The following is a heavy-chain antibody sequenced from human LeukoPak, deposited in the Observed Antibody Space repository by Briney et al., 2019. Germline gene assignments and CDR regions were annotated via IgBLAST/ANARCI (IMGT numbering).Heavy chain of an antibody. J-gene: IGHJ6*03. CDR2: ISSSGSTI. CDR3: ARRPREPFQQLVGFYYYYMDV. D-gene: IGHD6-13*01. V-gene: IGHV3-48*03. Sequence: GGSLRLSCAASGFTFSSYEMNWVRQAPGRGLEWVSYISSSGSTIYYADSVKGRFTISRDNAKNSLYLQMNSLRAEDTAVYYCARRPREPFQQLVGFYYYYMDVWGKGTTVTVSS. CDR1: GFTFSSYE.